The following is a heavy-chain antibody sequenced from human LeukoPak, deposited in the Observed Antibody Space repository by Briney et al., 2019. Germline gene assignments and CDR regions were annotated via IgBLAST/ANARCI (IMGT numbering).Heavy chain of an antibody. CDR3: ARGLSRIAARRGDYFDY. CDR2: INHSGST. J-gene: IGHJ4*02. D-gene: IGHD6-6*01. CDR1: GGSFSGYY. Sequence: SETLSLTCAVYGGSFSGYYWSWIRQPPGKGLEWTGEINHSGSTNYNPPLKSRVTISVDTSKNQFSLKLSSVTAADTAVYYCARGLSRIAARRGDYFDYWGQGTLVTVSS. V-gene: IGHV4-34*01.